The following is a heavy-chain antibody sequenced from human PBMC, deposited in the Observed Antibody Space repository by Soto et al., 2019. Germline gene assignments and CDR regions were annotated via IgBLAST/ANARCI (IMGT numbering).Heavy chain of an antibody. CDR2: ISYDGSNK. CDR1: GFTFSSYG. V-gene: IGHV3-30*18. Sequence: GGSLRLSCAASGFTFSSYGMHWVRQAPGKGLEWVAVISYDGSNKYYADSVKGRFTISRDNSKNTLYLQMNSLRAEDTAVYYCAKEGLVGLELSRYYFDYWGQGTLVTVSS. D-gene: IGHD1-7*01. J-gene: IGHJ4*02. CDR3: AKEGLVGLELSRYYFDY.